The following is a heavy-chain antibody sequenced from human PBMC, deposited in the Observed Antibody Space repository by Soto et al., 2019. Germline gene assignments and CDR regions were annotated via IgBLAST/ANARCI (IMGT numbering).Heavy chain of an antibody. Sequence: EVQLVESGGGLVQPGRSLRLSCAASGFTFDDYAMHWVRQAPGKGLEWVSGISWNTGSIGYADSVKGRFTISRDNAKNSLYLQMNSLRAEDTALYYCAKPGVRAQIDRGSWYYFDYWGQGPLVTVSS. V-gene: IGHV3-9*01. CDR2: ISWNTGSI. D-gene: IGHD6-13*01. J-gene: IGHJ4*02. CDR1: GFTFDDYA. CDR3: AKPGVRAQIDRGSWYYFDY.